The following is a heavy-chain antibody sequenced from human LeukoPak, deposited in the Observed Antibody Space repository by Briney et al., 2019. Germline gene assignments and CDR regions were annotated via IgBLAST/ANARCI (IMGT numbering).Heavy chain of an antibody. CDR1: GFTFSSYS. D-gene: IGHD3-3*01. V-gene: IGHV3-48*01. CDR2: ISSSSTI. Sequence: GGSLRLSCAASGFTFSSYSMNWVRQAPGKGLEWVSYISSSSTIYYADSVKGRFTISRDNAKNSLYLQMDSLRAEDTAVYYCARDVNFWSGYFDYWGQGTLVTVSS. J-gene: IGHJ4*02. CDR3: ARDVNFWSGYFDY.